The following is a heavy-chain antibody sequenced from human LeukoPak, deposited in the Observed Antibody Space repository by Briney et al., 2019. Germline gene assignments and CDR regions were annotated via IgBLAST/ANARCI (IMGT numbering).Heavy chain of an antibody. J-gene: IGHJ5*02. CDR1: GGSTSSGGYS. Sequence: SETLSLTCAVSGGSTSSGGYSWSWIRQPPGKGPEWIGYIYHSGSTYYNPSLKSRVTISVDRSKNQFSLKLSSVTAADTAVYYCARGAGYCSSTSCLENNWFDPWGQGTLVTVSS. D-gene: IGHD2-2*01. V-gene: IGHV4-30-2*01. CDR3: ARGAGYCSSTSCLENNWFDP. CDR2: IYHSGST.